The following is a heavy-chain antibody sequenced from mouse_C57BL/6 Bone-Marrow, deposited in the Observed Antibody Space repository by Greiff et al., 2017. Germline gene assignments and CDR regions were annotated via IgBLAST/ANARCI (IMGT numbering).Heavy chain of an antibody. CDR3: ARRGYVDV. V-gene: IGHV1-81*01. Sequence: QVQLKQSGAELARPGASVKLSCKASGYTFTSYGISWVKQRTGQGLEWIGEIYPRSGNTYYNEKFKGKDTLTADKSSSTADMELRSLTSEDSAVYFCARRGYVDVWGTGTTVTVSS. J-gene: IGHJ1*03. CDR2: IYPRSGNT. CDR1: GYTFTSYG.